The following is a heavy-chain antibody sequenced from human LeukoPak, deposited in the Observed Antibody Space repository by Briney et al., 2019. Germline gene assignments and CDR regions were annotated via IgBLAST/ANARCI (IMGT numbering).Heavy chain of an antibody. D-gene: IGHD3-22*01. V-gene: IGHV3-23*01. J-gene: IGHJ4*02. CDR2: ISDSGDTT. CDR1: GFSFRNYA. CDR3: ARDSSGYQ. Sequence: GGSLRLSCAASGFSFRNYAMAWLRQAPGKGLEWVSVISDSGDTTYYADSVKGRFTISRDNSKNTLYLQMNSLRAEDTAVYYCARDSSGYQWGQGTLVTVSS.